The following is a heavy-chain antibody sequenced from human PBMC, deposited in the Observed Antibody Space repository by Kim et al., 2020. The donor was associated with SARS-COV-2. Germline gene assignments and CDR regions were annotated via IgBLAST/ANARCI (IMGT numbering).Heavy chain of an antibody. J-gene: IGHJ3*02. CDR1: GFTFSAYD. CDR3: VRDRSGGAFDI. D-gene: IGHD3-10*01. CDR2: ITKNSATI. Sequence: GGSLRLSCATSGFTFSAYDMNWVRLPPGKRLEWLSFITKNSATIYYADSVKGRFTISRDNAKNSLYLQMNSLRDDDTGVYYCVRDRSGGAFDIWGQGTMV. V-gene: IGHV3-48*02.